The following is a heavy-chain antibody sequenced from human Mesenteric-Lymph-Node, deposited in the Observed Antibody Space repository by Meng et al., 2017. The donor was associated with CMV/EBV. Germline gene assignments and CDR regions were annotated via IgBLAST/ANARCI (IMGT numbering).Heavy chain of an antibody. CDR1: GFTFRDYG. J-gene: IGHJ4*02. V-gene: IGHV3-30*02. CDR2: IRYDGSDK. D-gene: IGHD4-17*01. Sequence: GESLKISCAATGFTFRDYGMHWVRLAPDKGLEWVAFIRYDGSDKYYLESVKGRFTISRDNSKNTLYLQMNSLRAEDTAVYYCAKSPVGDYYLDYWVQGTLVTVSS. CDR3: AKSPVGDYYLDY.